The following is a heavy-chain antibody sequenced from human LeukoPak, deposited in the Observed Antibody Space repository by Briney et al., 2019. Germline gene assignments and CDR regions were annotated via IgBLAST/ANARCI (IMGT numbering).Heavy chain of an antibody. V-gene: IGHV3-33*01. CDR2: IWYDGSNK. D-gene: IGHD2-2*01. J-gene: IGHJ6*02. CDR1: GFTFSSYG. Sequence: PGRSLRLSCAASGFTFSSYGMHWVRQAPGKGLEWVAVIWYDGSNKYYADSVKGRFAISRDNSKNTLYLQMNSLRAEDTAVYYCARDHGMPTYMDVWGQGTTVTVSS. CDR3: ARDHGMPTYMDV.